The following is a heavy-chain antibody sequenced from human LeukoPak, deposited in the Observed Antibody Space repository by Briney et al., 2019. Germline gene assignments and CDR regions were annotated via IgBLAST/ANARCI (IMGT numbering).Heavy chain of an antibody. V-gene: IGHV1-8*01. D-gene: IGHD1-7*01. Sequence: APVKVSCKASGYTFTSYDINWVRQATGQGLEWMGWMNPNSGNTGYAQKFQGRVTMTRNTSISTAYMELSSLRSEDTAVYYCARVLARTTGTLGYWGQGTLVTVSS. CDR3: ARVLARTTGTLGY. CDR1: GYTFTSYD. J-gene: IGHJ4*02. CDR2: MNPNSGNT.